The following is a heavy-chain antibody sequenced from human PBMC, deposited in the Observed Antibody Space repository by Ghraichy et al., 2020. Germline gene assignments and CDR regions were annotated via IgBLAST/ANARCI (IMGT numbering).Heavy chain of an antibody. CDR1: GFTFSSYG. Sequence: GGSLRLSCAASGFTFSSYGMHWVRQAPGKGLEWVAVISYDGSNKYYADSVKGRFTISRDNSKNTLYLQMNSLRAEDTAVYYCAKVTRTIYYYYYGMDVWGQGTTVTVSS. CDR2: ISYDGSNK. V-gene: IGHV3-30*18. J-gene: IGHJ6*02. D-gene: IGHD4/OR15-4a*01. CDR3: AKVTRTIYYYYYGMDV.